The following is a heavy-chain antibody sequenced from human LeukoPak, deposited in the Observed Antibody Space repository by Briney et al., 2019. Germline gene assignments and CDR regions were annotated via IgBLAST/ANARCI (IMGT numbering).Heavy chain of an antibody. CDR3: AKWGDYDVLTGYYVSDY. CDR2: ITGSGGNT. Sequence: GGSLRLSCAASGFSFSNYAMSWVRQAPGKGLEWVSAITGSGGNTYYADSVKGRFTISRDNSKNTVFLQMNSLRAEDTAVYYCAKWGDYDVLTGYYVSDYWGQGTLVTVSS. CDR1: GFSFSNYA. D-gene: IGHD3-9*01. V-gene: IGHV3-23*01. J-gene: IGHJ4*02.